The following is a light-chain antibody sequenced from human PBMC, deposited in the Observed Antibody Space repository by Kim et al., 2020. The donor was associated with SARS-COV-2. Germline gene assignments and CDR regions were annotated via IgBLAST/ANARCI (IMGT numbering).Light chain of an antibody. V-gene: IGLV3-9*01. CDR1: NIGDKN. CDR2: RDS. CDR3: QVWDSNTVV. J-gene: IGLJ2*01. Sequence: VALGQTTTITCGGKNIGDKNVHGDKQKTGQAPVLAMYRDSIRPSGIPERFSGSNSGNTATMTISRAQAGDEADYYCQVWDSNTVVFGGGTQLTVL.